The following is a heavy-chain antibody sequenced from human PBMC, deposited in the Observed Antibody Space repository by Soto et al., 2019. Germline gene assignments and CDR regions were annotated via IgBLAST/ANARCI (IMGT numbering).Heavy chain of an antibody. D-gene: IGHD2-8*01. CDR1: GFTFSSYA. J-gene: IGHJ2*01. CDR3: ARDRGDIVLMVYANWYFDL. V-gene: IGHV3-30-3*01. Sequence: QVQLVESGGGVVQPGRSLRLSCAASGFTFSSYAMHWVRQAPGKGLEWVAVISYDGSNKYYADSVKGRFTISRDNSKNTLYLQMNSLRAEDTAVYYCARDRGDIVLMVYANWYFDLWGRGTLVTVSS. CDR2: ISYDGSNK.